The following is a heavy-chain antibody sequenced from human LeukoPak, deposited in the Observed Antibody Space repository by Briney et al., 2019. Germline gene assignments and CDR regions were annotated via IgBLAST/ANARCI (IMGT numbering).Heavy chain of an antibody. CDR3: ARESGGDWGYFDY. CDR1: GFTFGTYS. V-gene: IGHV3-23*01. D-gene: IGHD2-21*01. J-gene: IGHJ4*02. Sequence: PGGSLRLSCAASGFTFGTYSLTWVRQAPGKGLEWVSTIHRNGDNTFYSDSVRGRFTISRDNSKGTIYLQMNSLRADDTALYYCARESGGDWGYFDYWGQGTLVTVSS. CDR2: IHRNGDNT.